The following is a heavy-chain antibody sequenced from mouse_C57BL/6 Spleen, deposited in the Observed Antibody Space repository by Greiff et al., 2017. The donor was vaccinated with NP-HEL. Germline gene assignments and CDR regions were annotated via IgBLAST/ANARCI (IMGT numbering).Heavy chain of an antibody. CDR2: INPNNGGT. D-gene: IGHD2-3*01. Sequence: VQLKESGPELVKPGASVKMSCKASGYTFTDYNMHWVKQSHGKSLEWIGYINPNNGGTSYNQKFKGKATLTVNKSSSTAYMELRSLTSEDSAVYYCARWLLPFFDYWGQGTTLTVSS. CDR3: ARWLLPFFDY. CDR1: GYTFTDYN. J-gene: IGHJ2*01. V-gene: IGHV1-22*01.